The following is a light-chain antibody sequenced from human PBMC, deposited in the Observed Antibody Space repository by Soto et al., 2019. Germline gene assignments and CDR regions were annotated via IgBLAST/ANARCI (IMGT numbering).Light chain of an antibody. CDR1: QSISTY. J-gene: IGKJ1*01. Sequence: DIQMTRSPSSLSASVGDRVTITCRASQSISTYLNWYQQKPGKAPKLLIYAASRLQSGVPSRFSGGGSGTDFTLTISSLQPEDFATYYCQQGDSTPRTFGQGTKVDIK. CDR3: QQGDSTPRT. V-gene: IGKV1-39*01. CDR2: AAS.